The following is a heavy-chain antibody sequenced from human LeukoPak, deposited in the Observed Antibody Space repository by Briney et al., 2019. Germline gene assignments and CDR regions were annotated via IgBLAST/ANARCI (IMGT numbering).Heavy chain of an antibody. Sequence: PGGSLRLSCAASGFTFSSYNMNWVRQAPGKGLEWVSSISSSSNYIYYADSVKGRFTISRDNSKNTVYLQMSSLRGEDTAVYYCARDLREHGVFDIWGQGTMVTVSS. D-gene: IGHD1-26*01. CDR2: ISSSSNYI. J-gene: IGHJ3*02. V-gene: IGHV3-21*04. CDR3: ARDLREHGVFDI. CDR1: GFTFSSYN.